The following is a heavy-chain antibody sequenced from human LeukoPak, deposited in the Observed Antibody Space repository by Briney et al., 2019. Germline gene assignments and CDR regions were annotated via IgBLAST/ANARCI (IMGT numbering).Heavy chain of an antibody. V-gene: IGHV4-59*01. Sequence: SETLSLTCTVSGGSISSYYWSWIRQPPGKGLEWIGYIYYSGSTNYNPSLKSRVTISVDTSKNQFSLKLSSVTAADTAVYYCARGGYCSGGSCYPLLNYWGQGPLVTVSS. D-gene: IGHD2-15*01. CDR2: IYYSGST. CDR1: GGSISSYY. J-gene: IGHJ4*02. CDR3: ARGGYCSGGSCYPLLNY.